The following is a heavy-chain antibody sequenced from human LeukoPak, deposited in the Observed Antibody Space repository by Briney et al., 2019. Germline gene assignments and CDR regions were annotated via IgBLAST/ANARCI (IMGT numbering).Heavy chain of an antibody. Sequence: PGGSLRLSCAASAFTFSNYAMSWVRPAPGKGLEWGAGISGSGSTIYYTDPVKGRFTISRDNSKHTLYLQMTSLRAEDTALYYCAKQGSYTTGWFDYWGQGALVTVSS. CDR1: AFTFSNYA. CDR2: ISGSGSTI. J-gene: IGHJ4*02. V-gene: IGHV3-23*01. CDR3: AKQGSYTTGWFDY. D-gene: IGHD3-10*01.